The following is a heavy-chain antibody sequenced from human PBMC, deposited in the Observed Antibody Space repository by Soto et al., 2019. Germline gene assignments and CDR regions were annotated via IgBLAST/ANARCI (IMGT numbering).Heavy chain of an antibody. CDR1: GFTFSSYA. CDR3: AKDQYYYDSSGYYQRYFDY. CDR2: ISGSGGST. D-gene: IGHD3-22*01. Sequence: GGSLRLSCAASGFTFSSYAMSWVRQAPGKGLEWVSAISGSGGSTYYADSVKGRFTISRDNSKNTLYLQMNSLRAEDTAVYYCAKDQYYYDSSGYYQRYFDYWGQGTLVTVSS. V-gene: IGHV3-23*01. J-gene: IGHJ4*02.